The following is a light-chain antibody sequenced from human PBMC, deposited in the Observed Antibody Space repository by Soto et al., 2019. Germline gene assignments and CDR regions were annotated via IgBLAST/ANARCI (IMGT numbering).Light chain of an antibody. Sequence: EIVLTQSPGTLSLSPGERATLSCGANQSVTSNYLAWYQQKPGQPPRLLIYGASRRATGIPDRFSGSGSGTDFTLTISSLQSEDFAVYYCHHYHNWPMTFGQGTRLENK. CDR1: QSVTSNY. V-gene: IGKV3-20*01. CDR2: GAS. CDR3: HHYHNWPMT. J-gene: IGKJ5*01.